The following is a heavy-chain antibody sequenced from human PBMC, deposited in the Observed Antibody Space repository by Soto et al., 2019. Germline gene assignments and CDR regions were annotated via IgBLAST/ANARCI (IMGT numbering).Heavy chain of an antibody. CDR1: GGNFNTYP. Sequence: QVQLEQSGAEVKRPGSSVKVSCKTSGGNFNTYPISWVRQAPGHRLEWMGKIIPIFGTPDYAQKFQGRVTMNEDEATTTVYMELRSLKSDDSAVYYCARDSRLWGSTGWKRENLFDIWGQGTMVTVSS. V-gene: IGHV1-69*18. CDR3: ARDSRLWGSTGWKRENLFDI. J-gene: IGHJ3*02. D-gene: IGHD3-16*01. CDR2: IIPIFGTP.